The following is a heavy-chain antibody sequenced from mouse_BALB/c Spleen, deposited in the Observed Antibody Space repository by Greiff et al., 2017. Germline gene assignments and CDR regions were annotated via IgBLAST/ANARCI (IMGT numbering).Heavy chain of an antibody. CDR3: ARWEVRQAWFAY. V-gene: IGHV1S29*02. CDR2: IYPYNGGT. D-gene: IGHD2-14*01. J-gene: IGHJ3*01. CDR1: GYTFTDYN. Sequence: EVQLQQSGPELVKPGASVKISCKASGYTFTDYNMHWVKQSHGKSLEWIGYIYPYNGGTGYNQKFKSKATLTVDNSSSTAYMELRSLTSEDSAVYYCARWEVRQAWFAYWGQGTLVTVSA.